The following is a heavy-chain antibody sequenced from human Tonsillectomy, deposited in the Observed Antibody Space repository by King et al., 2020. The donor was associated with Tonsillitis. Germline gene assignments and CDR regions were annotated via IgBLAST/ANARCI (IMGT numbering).Heavy chain of an antibody. CDR2: IFLGDSDT. CDR3: ARLSRGYSAYDYAY. J-gene: IGHJ4*02. V-gene: IGHV5-51*01. D-gene: IGHD5-12*01. CDR1: EYSSTSYW. Sequence: VQLVESGAEVKKPGESLKISCKDSEYSSTSYWIAWVRQMPGKGLEWMGIIFLGDSDTRYSPSFQGQVTISADKSINTAYLQWSSLKASDTAMYYCARLSRGYSAYDYAYWGQGTLVTVSS.